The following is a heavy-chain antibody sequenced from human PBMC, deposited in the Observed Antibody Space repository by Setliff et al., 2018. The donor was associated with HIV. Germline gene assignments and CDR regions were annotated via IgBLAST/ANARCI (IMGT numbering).Heavy chain of an antibody. CDR1: GGSISSSTYY. V-gene: IGHV4-39*01. D-gene: IGHD2-8*01. Sequence: PSETLSLTCSVSGGSISSSTYYWGWIRQPPGKGLEWIGDIFYTGSTYYNPSLKSRVAISVDTSENQFSLKLNSVTAADTAVYYCARRGRDGVFIMFATGFDPWGQGARVTVPQ. CDR2: IFYTGST. CDR3: ARRGRDGVFIMFATGFDP. J-gene: IGHJ5*02.